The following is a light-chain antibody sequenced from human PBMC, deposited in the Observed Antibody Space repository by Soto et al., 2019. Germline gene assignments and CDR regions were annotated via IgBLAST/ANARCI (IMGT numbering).Light chain of an antibody. V-gene: IGLV2-14*01. CDR2: QVD. CDR1: TSDVGTYNL. Sequence: QSVLTQPASVSGSLGQSITVSCTGTTSDVGTYNLVSWYQQHPGKAPKLIIYQVDSRPSGVSDRFSGSKSGNTASLTISGLQADDEGHYYCSSYTTFRSPHVAFGGGTKLTVL. CDR3: SSYTTFRSPHVA. J-gene: IGLJ2*01.